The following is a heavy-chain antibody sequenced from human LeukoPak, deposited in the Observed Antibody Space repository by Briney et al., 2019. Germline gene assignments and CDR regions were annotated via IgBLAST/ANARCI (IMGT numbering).Heavy chain of an antibody. J-gene: IGHJ6*02. Sequence: SETLSLTCAVYGGSFSGYYWRWIRQPAGKGLEWIGRIYTSGSTNYNPSLKSRVIMSVDTSKNQFSLKLSSVTAADTAVYYCARGAGWNYYYYYGMDVWGQGTTVTVSS. CDR3: ARGAGWNYYYYYGMDV. V-gene: IGHV4-59*10. D-gene: IGHD1-1*01. CDR2: IYTSGST. CDR1: GGSFSGYY.